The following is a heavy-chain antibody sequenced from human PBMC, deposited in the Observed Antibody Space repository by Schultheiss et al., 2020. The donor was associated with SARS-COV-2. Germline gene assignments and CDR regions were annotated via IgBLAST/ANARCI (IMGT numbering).Heavy chain of an antibody. V-gene: IGHV4-59*01. J-gene: IGHJ4*02. CDR3: ARVNNDSSGYSLFDY. Sequence: SETLSLTCAVYGGSFSSYYWSWIRQPPGKGLEWIGYIYYSGSTNYNPSLKSRVTISVDTSKNQFSLKLSSVTAADTAVYYCARVNNDSSGYSLFDYWGQGTLVTVSS. CDR1: GGSFSSYY. CDR2: IYYSGST. D-gene: IGHD3-22*01.